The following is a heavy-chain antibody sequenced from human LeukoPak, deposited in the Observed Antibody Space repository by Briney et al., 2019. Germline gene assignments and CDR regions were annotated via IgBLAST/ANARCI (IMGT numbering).Heavy chain of an antibody. CDR2: FYYGGST. CDR1: DVSFSTYY. V-gene: IGHV4-59*08. D-gene: IGHD5-12*01. CDR3: ARQTSGYKRSFDS. Sequence: PSETLSLTCTVSDVSFSTYYWSWIRQPPGKGLEWIGSFYYGGSTNYRPSLQSRVTISVDTSKNQFSLKLTSVTAADTAVYYCARQTSGYKRSFDSWGQGTLVTVSS. J-gene: IGHJ4*02.